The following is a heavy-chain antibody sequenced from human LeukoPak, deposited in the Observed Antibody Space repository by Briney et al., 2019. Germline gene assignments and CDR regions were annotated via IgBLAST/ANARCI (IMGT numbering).Heavy chain of an antibody. CDR3: AKSSGWSHYYGMDV. CDR1: GYTFTSYD. V-gene: IGHV1-8*01. J-gene: IGHJ6*02. Sequence: VASVKVSCKASGYTFTSYDINWVRQATGQGLEWMGWMNPNSGNTGYAQKFQGRVTMTRNTSISTAYMELSSLRSEDTAVYYCAKSSGWSHYYGMDVWGQGTTVTVSS. CDR2: MNPNSGNT. D-gene: IGHD6-19*01.